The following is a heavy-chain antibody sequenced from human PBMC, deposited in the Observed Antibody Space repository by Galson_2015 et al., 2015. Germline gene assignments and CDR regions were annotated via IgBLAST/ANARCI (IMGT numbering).Heavy chain of an antibody. J-gene: IGHJ3*02. D-gene: IGHD2-2*01. Sequence: SLRLSCAASGFTFSSYAMHWVRQAPGKGLEWVAVISYDGSNKYYADSVKGRFTISRDNSKNTLYLQMNSLRAEDTAVYYCAREAVVVPAATPAGAFDIWGQGTMVTVSS. CDR3: AREAVVVPAATPAGAFDI. CDR2: ISYDGSNK. CDR1: GFTFSSYA. V-gene: IGHV3-30-3*01.